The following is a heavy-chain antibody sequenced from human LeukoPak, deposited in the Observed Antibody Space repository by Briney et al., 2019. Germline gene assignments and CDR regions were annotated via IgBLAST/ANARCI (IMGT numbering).Heavy chain of an antibody. V-gene: IGHV3-30-3*01. CDR2: ISYDGAIK. Sequence: SLSFSCAASGFTFSNYAMHRVPQAPGKGLEWVAVISYDGAIKYYEDSVRGRFTISRDNSNKMLYLQMNSLRDEDTAVYYCARRPAGSSLDYWGQGTLVTVSS. CDR3: ARRPAGSSLDY. J-gene: IGHJ4*02. D-gene: IGHD1-26*01. CDR1: GFTFSNYA.